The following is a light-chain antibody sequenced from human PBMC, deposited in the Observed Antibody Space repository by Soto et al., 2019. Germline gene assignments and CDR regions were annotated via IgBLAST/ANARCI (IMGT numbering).Light chain of an antibody. V-gene: IGLV4-69*01. Sequence: QSVLTQSPSASASLGASVKLTCVLSSGHSNYAVAWHQQQPEKGPRYLMGLNSDGSHNRGDGIPDRFSGSSSGTERYLTISRLQSEDEADYYCQTWGTGTVIFGGGTKVTVL. CDR3: QTWGTGTVI. CDR2: LNSDGSH. J-gene: IGLJ2*01. CDR1: SGHSNYA.